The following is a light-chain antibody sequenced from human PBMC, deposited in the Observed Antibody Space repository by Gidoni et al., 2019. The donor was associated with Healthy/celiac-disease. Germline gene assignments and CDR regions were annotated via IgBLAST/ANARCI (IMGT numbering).Light chain of an antibody. V-gene: IGKV3-20*01. Sequence: EIVLTQSPGTLSLSPGERATLSCRASQSVSSSYLAWYQQKPSQTPRLLIYGASSRATGIPDRFSGSGSGTDFNLTISRLEPEDFAVYYCRQYGSAPSSFGQGTKLEIK. CDR2: GAS. CDR3: RQYGSAPSS. CDR1: QSVSSSY. J-gene: IGKJ2*04.